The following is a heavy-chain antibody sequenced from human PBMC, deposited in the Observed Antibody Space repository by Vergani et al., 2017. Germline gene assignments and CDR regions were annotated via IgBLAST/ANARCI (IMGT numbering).Heavy chain of an antibody. D-gene: IGHD5-12*01. CDR1: GFTFSSYA. Sequence: QVQLVESGGGVVQPGRSLRLSCAASGFTFSSYAMHWVRQAPGKGLEWVAVISYDGSNKYYADSVKGRFTISRDNSKNTLYLQMNSLRAEDTAVYYCARAGGGYSGYDLPFDYWGQGTLVTVSS. CDR2: ISYDGSNK. V-gene: IGHV3-30-3*01. J-gene: IGHJ4*02. CDR3: ARAGGGYSGYDLPFDY.